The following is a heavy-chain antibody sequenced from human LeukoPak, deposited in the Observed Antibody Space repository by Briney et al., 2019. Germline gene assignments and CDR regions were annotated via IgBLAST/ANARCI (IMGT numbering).Heavy chain of an antibody. J-gene: IGHJ4*02. CDR2: ITNKAFGGTA. D-gene: IGHD4-17*01. Sequence: GGSLRLSCTASGFNFGDYAMSWFRQAPEKGLEGVGFITNKAFGGTAEYAASVKGRFTISRDDSRSIAYLQMDNLRTEDTGVYYCTRDEYGVGSNFFDYWGQGTLVTVSS. CDR1: GFNFGDYA. V-gene: IGHV3-49*03. CDR3: TRDEYGVGSNFFDY.